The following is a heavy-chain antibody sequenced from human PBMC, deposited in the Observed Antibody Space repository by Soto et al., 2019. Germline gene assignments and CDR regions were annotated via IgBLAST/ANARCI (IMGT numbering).Heavy chain of an antibody. V-gene: IGHV4-59*01. CDR2: IYYSGST. CDR1: GGSINSYY. CDR3: ARVPWQWLGGYAFDI. Sequence: QVQLQESGPGLVKPSETLSLTCTVSGGSINSYYWSWIRQPPGKGLEWIGYIYYSGSTNYNPSLKSRATISVDTSKNQCTLKLSSVTAADTAMYYCARVPWQWLGGYAFDIWGQGTMVTVSS. D-gene: IGHD6-19*01. J-gene: IGHJ3*02.